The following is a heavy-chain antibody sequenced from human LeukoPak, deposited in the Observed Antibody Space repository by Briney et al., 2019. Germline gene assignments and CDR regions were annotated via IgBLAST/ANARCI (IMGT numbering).Heavy chain of an antibody. CDR1: GGSISSGGYY. J-gene: IGHJ4*02. V-gene: IGHV4-31*03. CDR2: IYYSGST. CDR3: ARGGYSYEGTFDY. D-gene: IGHD5-18*01. Sequence: SETLSLTCTVSGGSISSGGYYWSWIRQHPGKGLEWIGYIYYSGSTYYNPSLKSRVTISVDTSKNQFSLKLSSVTAADTAVYYCARGGYSYEGTFDYWGQGTLVTVSS.